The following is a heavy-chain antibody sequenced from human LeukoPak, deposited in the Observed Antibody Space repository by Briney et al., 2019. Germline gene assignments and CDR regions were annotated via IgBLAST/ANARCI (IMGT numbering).Heavy chain of an antibody. J-gene: IGHJ4*02. CDR1: GYTFTSNY. CDR3: ARDQEGFDY. Sequence: ASVKVSCKASGYTFTSNYIHWVRQAPGQGLEWMGIIYPRDGSTSYAQKFQGRVTVTRDTSTSTVHMELSGLRSEDTAVYYCARDQEGFDYWGQGTLVTVSS. CDR2: IYPRDGST. V-gene: IGHV1-46*01.